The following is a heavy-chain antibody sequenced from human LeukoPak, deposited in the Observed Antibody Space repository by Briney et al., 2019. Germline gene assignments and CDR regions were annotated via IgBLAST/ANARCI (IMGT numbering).Heavy chain of an antibody. J-gene: IGHJ4*02. CDR1: GYTFTSNY. CDR3: ARDQEGFDY. Sequence: ASVKVSCKASGYTFTSNYIHWVRQAPGQGLEWMGIIYPRDGSTSYAQKFQGRVTVTRDTSTSTVHMELSGLRSEDTAVYYCARDQEGFDYWGQGTLVTVSS. CDR2: IYPRDGST. V-gene: IGHV1-46*01.